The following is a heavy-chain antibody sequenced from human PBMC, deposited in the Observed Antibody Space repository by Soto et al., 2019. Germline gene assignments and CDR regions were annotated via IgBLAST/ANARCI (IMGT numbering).Heavy chain of an antibody. J-gene: IGHJ5*02. CDR2: INYSEST. CDR1: GGSMSTCGYY. Sequence: SEALCVTWTGSGGSMSTCGYYGGWIRQAQRKGLEWIARINYSESTYYNPSLQSRVTISVDTSNNQLSLRLRSVTAADTGIYHSPRSAQEAFATWCQATLVT. V-gene: IGHV4-39*01. CDR3: PRSAQEAFAT.